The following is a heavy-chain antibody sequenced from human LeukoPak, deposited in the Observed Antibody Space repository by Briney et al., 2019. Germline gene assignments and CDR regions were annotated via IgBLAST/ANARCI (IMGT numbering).Heavy chain of an antibody. J-gene: IGHJ4*02. CDR1: SGSFSGYY. CDR2: IKDGGIT. CDR3: VRGFSGVVGDH. Sequence: PSETLSLTCAVYSGSFSGYYWSWIRLTPGKGLEWIGEIKDGGITNYNPSLRSRATISKDTSNNQMSLNLHSATAADTAVYYCVRGFSGVVGDHWGQGTLVTVSS. V-gene: IGHV4-34*01. D-gene: IGHD3-10*01.